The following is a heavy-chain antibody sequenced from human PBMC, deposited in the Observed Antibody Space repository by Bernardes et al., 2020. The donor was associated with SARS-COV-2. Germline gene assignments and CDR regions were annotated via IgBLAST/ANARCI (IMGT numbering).Heavy chain of an antibody. CDR1: GDTFNVFY. CDR3: ARDRQSYSTGSCDY. Sequence: ASVKVSCRASGDTFNVFYIHWVRQAPGQGLEWLGWVNPKNGRTNFAQKFQGRVTTTSDTSVNTVYMELTRLTSDDTAIYYCARDRQSYSTGSCDYWGQGTLVTVSS. V-gene: IGHV1-2*02. D-gene: IGHD4-4*01. CDR2: VNPKNGRT. J-gene: IGHJ4*02.